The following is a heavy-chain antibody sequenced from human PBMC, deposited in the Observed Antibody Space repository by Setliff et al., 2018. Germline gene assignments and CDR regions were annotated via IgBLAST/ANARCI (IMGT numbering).Heavy chain of an antibody. CDR3: ARLSWNGLRYYGLDV. V-gene: IGHV4-59*01. CDR1: GVSISSYY. D-gene: IGHD3-3*01. CDR2: IQKSGGT. J-gene: IGHJ6*02. Sequence: PSETLSLTCNVSGVSISSYYWSWIRQPPGKGLESIGYIQKSGGTNYNPALKSRVTISVDTSTNQFSLKLRSVTAADTAVYYCARLSWNGLRYYGLDVWGQGTTVTSP.